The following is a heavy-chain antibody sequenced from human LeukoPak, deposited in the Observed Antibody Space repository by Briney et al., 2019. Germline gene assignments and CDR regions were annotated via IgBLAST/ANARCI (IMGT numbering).Heavy chain of an antibody. V-gene: IGHV4-38-2*02. J-gene: IGHJ6*03. D-gene: IGHD3-10*01. CDR2: IYHSGST. Sequence: PSETLSLTCTVSGYSISSGYYWGWIRQPPGKGLEWIGSIYHSGSTYYNPSLKSRVTMSVDTSKNQFSLKLSSVTAADRSVYFCSLSVGSGSVHTYYYNNAVWGKPTTRTIPS. CDR1: GYSISSGYY. CDR3: SLSVGSGSVHTYYYNNAV.